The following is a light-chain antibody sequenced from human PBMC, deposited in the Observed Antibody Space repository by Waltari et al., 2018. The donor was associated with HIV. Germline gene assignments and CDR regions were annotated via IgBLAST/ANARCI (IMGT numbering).Light chain of an antibody. CDR1: SLRNYY. V-gene: IGLV3-19*01. CDR3: ASRDNNGKRVL. J-gene: IGLJ3*02. CDR2: DKN. Sequence: SSELTQDPIVSVTLGQTVTITCQGDSLRNYYASWHQLKPGQAPILVIYDKNTRPSGNPDRFSGSTSGNTASLTITGSQAEDEADYFCASRDNNGKRVLFGGGTKLTVL.